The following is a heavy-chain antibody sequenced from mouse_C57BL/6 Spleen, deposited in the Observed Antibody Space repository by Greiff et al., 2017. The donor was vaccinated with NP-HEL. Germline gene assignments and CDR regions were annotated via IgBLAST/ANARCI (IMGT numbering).Heavy chain of an antibody. V-gene: IGHV2-6-1*01. CDR1: GFSLTSYG. D-gene: IGHD1-1*01. CDR2: IWSDGST. J-gene: IGHJ3*01. Sequence: QVQLKESGPGLVAPSQSLSITCTVSGFSLTSYGVHWVRQPPGKGLEWLVVIWSDGSTTYNSALKSRLSISKDNSKSQVFLKMNSLQTDDTAMYYCARHEGIYYYGSSLAWFAYWGQGTLVTVSA. CDR3: ARHEGIYYYGSSLAWFAY.